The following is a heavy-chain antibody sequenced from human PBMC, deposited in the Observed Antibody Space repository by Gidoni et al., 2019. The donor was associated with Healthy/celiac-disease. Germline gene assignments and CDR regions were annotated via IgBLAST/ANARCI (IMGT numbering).Heavy chain of an antibody. Sequence: QVQLQESGPGLVKPSQTLSLTCTVSGGSISSGDYSWSWIRQPPGKGLEWIGYIYYSGSTYYNPSLKSRVTISVDTSKNQFSLKLSSVTAADTAVYYCARTEAPITYYDILTGYSDDAFDIWGQGTMVTVSS. D-gene: IGHD3-9*01. J-gene: IGHJ3*02. V-gene: IGHV4-30-4*01. CDR1: GGSISSGDYS. CDR2: IYYSGST. CDR3: ARTEAPITYYDILTGYSDDAFDI.